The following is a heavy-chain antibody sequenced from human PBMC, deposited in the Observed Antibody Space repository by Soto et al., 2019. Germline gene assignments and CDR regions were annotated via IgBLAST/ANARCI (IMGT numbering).Heavy chain of an antibody. Sequence: GASVKVSCKASGYTITSYGMSWVRQDHGQGLEWMGWISAYNGNTNYAQKLQGRVTMTTDTSTSTAYMELRTLRSDDTAVYYCARDLLQWLVGFDAFDIWGQGTMVTVSS. CDR1: GYTITSYG. CDR2: ISAYNGNT. J-gene: IGHJ3*02. CDR3: ARDLLQWLVGFDAFDI. V-gene: IGHV1-18*01. D-gene: IGHD6-19*01.